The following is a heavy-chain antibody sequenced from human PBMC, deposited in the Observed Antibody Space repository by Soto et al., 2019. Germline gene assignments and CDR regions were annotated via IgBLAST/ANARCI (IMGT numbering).Heavy chain of an antibody. Sequence: KSSVRLSLTCTVSGASISGFYWSWIRKSAGKGLEWIGRIYATGTTDYNPSLKSRVMMSVDTSKKQFSLKLRSVTAADTAVYYRVRDGTKTLRDWFDP. D-gene: IGHD1-1*01. CDR2: IYATGTT. CDR3: VRDGTKTLRDWFDP. V-gene: IGHV4-4*07. J-gene: IGHJ5*02. CDR1: GASISGFY.